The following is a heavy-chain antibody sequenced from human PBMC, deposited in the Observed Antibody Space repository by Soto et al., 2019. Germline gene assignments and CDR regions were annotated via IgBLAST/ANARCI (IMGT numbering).Heavy chain of an antibody. Sequence: GGSLRLSCAASGFPFRTYTMSWFRQAPGRGLEWVSGIVGDGSTIYYADSVKGRFTVSRDNSKNTLFLRMNSLREEDTAVYSCARDDVGNNGVCAPFDMWGQGTKVTVSS. CDR2: IVGDGSTI. CDR1: GFPFRTYT. CDR3: ARDDVGNNGVCAPFDM. D-gene: IGHD2-8*01. J-gene: IGHJ3*02. V-gene: IGHV3-23*01.